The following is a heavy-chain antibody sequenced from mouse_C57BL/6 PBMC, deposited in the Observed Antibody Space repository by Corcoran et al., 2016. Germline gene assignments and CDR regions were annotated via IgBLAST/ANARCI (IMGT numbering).Heavy chain of an antibody. D-gene: IGHD4-1*01. Sequence: EVQLQQSGPELVKPGASVKISCKASGYTFTDYYMNWVKQSHGKSLEWIGDINPNNGGTSYNQKFKGKATLTVDKSSSTAYMELRSLTSEDSAVYYGARQVGRGDYWGQGTTLTVSS. J-gene: IGHJ2*01. CDR2: INPNNGGT. CDR3: ARQVGRGDY. V-gene: IGHV1-26*01. CDR1: GYTFTDYY.